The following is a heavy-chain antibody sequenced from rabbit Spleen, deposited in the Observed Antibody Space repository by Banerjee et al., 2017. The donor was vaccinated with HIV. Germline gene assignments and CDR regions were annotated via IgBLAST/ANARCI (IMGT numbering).Heavy chain of an antibody. CDR3: ARDLAGVIGWNFGW. CDR2: INAVTGKG. V-gene: IGHV1S45*01. J-gene: IGHJ3*01. Sequence: QEQVVESGGGLVKPEGSLKLSCTASVFSFSNKAVMCWVRQAPGKGLEWIAGINAVTGKGVYSSWTKGQFTFSKSTSTTVTLQMPSLTAADTATYFCARDLAGVIGWNFGWWGQGTLVTVS. CDR1: VFSFSNKAV. D-gene: IGHD4-1*01.